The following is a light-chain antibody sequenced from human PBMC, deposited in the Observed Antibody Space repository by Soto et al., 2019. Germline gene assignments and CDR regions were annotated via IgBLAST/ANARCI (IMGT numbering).Light chain of an antibody. CDR2: AAS. V-gene: IGKV1-39*01. CDR3: QQSYSTPRT. J-gene: IGKJ4*01. Sequence: DIPMTQSPSSLSASVGDSVTITCRASQSISSYLNWYQQKRGQAPKLLIYAASSLQSGVPSRFSGSGSGTDFSLTISSLPPEDFATYDCQQSYSTPRTCGRETKVEIK. CDR1: QSISSY.